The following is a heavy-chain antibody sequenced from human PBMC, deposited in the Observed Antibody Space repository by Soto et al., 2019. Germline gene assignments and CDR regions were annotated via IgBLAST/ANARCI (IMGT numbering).Heavy chain of an antibody. CDR2: ISSSSSYK. V-gene: IGHV3-21*01. D-gene: IGHD1-26*01. J-gene: IGHJ4*02. CDR1: GFTFSSYS. CDR3: AREPEWELLSPTFDY. Sequence: EVQLVESGGGLVKPGGSLRLSCAASGFTFSSYSMNWVRQAPGKGLEWVSSISSSSSYKYYADSVKGRFTISRDNAKNSLYLQMNSLRAEDTAVYYCAREPEWELLSPTFDYWGQGTLVTVSS.